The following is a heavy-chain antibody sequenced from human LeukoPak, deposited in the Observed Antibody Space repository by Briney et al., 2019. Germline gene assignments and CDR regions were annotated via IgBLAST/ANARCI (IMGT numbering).Heavy chain of an antibody. CDR1: GYTFTSYG. CDR3: AREGEGVPGAMSWFRYYYYYMDV. V-gene: IGHV1-18*01. D-gene: IGHD2-2*01. CDR2: ISAYNGNT. J-gene: IGHJ6*03. Sequence: ASVKVSCKASGYTFTSYGISWVRQAPGQGLEWMGWISAYNGNTNYAQKFKSRVTMTTDTLTTTAHMELRSLRSDDTAVYYCAREGEGVPGAMSWFRYYYYYMDVWGKGTTVIVSS.